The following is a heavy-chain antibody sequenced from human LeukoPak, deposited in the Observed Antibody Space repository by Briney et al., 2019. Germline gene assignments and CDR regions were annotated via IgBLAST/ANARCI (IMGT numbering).Heavy chain of an antibody. CDR2: ISGDGGST. Sequence: GGSLRLSCAASGFTFDDCAMHWVRQAPGKGLEWVSLISGDGGSTYYADSVKGRFTISRDNSKNSLYLQMNSLRTEDTALYYCAKGYGSGSYSRPFDYWGQGTLVTVSS. CDR1: GFTFDDCA. D-gene: IGHD3-10*01. CDR3: AKGYGSGSYSRPFDY. V-gene: IGHV3-43*02. J-gene: IGHJ4*02.